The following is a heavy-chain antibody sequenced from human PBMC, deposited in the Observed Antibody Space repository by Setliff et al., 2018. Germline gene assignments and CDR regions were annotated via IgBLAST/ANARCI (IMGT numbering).Heavy chain of an antibody. CDR3: ARDTGRFMDYPYYYGLGV. Sequence: GGSLRLSCAASGFTFSDYSMTWIRQAPGQGLEWLSYITATGSAVYYVDSLKGRFTVSRDNAKNTLSLQMNDLRGDDTAVYYCARDTGRFMDYPYYYGLGVWGQGTTVTVSS. CDR1: GFTFSDYS. J-gene: IGHJ6*02. V-gene: IGHV3-11*04. CDR2: ITATGSAV. D-gene: IGHD4-17*01.